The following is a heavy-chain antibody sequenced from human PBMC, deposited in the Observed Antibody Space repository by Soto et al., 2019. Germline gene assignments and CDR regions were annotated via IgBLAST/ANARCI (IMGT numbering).Heavy chain of an antibody. Sequence: EVQLVESGGGLVQPGGSLRLSCAASGFTFSDHYMDWVRQAPGKGLEWVGRTRNKAGNYATEYAASVKGRFTMSRDEAKNSLDLQMNSLKNEDTAVYYCLGRSLGASEFAYWGQGILVTVSS. V-gene: IGHV3-72*01. CDR1: GFTFSDHY. CDR3: LGRSLGASEFAY. D-gene: IGHD1-26*01. CDR2: TRNKAGNYAT. J-gene: IGHJ4*01.